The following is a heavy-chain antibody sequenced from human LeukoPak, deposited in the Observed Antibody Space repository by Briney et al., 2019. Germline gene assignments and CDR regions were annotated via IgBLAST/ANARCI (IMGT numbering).Heavy chain of an antibody. CDR2: ISSNGGST. V-gene: IGHV3-64*01. CDR3: ARDPDVYYYYMDV. Sequence: GGSLRLSCAASGFTFSSYAMHWVRQAPGKGLEYVSAISSNGGSTYYANSVKGRFTISRDNSKNTLYLQMGSLRVEDMAVYYCARDPDVYYYYMDVWGKGTTVTVSS. CDR1: GFTFSSYA. J-gene: IGHJ6*03.